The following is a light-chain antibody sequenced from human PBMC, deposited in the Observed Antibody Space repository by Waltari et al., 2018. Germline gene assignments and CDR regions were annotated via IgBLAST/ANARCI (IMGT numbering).Light chain of an antibody. J-gene: IGLJ3*02. CDR3: AAWDDSLDGWV. V-gene: IGLV1-44*01. Sequence: QSVLSQPPSASGTPGQSVTISCSGSSPNIGTNTVNWYQQPPGRAPRPLIYCNSQRPQGAQDRFPAPRSGTSASLAISGLKSEDGADFYCAAWDDSLDGWVFGGGTTLTVL. CDR2: CNS. CDR1: SPNIGTNT.